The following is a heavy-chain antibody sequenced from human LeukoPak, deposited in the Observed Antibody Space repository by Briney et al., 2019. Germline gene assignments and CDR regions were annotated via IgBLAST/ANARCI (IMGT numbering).Heavy chain of an antibody. CDR2: ISSSSSYI. J-gene: IGHJ4*02. V-gene: IGHV3-21*01. CDR1: GFTFSSYS. D-gene: IGHD3-10*01. CDR3: ARDQALYGSGDFDY. Sequence: GGSLRLSCAASGFTFSSYSRNWVRQAPGKGLEWVSSISSSSSYIYYADSVKGRFTISRDNAKNSLYLQMNSLRAEDTAVYYCARDQALYGSGDFDYWGQGTLVTVSS.